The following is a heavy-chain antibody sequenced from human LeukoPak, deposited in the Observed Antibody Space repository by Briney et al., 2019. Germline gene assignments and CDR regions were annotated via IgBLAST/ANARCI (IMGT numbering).Heavy chain of an antibody. Sequence: GGSLRLSCAASGFTFNEFWMHWVRQVPGKGLMWVSRIHKDGLHTWYSDSMKGRFTISRDNAENTVYLHLNSLRVEDTAVYYCARESEAAGTYYLDHWGQGNLVTVSS. D-gene: IGHD6-25*01. CDR1: GFTFNEFW. CDR3: ARESEAAGTYYLDH. J-gene: IGHJ4*02. V-gene: IGHV3-74*01. CDR2: IHKDGLHT.